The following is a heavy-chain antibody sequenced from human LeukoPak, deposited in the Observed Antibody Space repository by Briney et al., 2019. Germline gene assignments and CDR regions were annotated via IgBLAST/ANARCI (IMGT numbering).Heavy chain of an antibody. Sequence: ASVKVSCKASGYTFPSYFMHWVRQAPGQGLEWMGGIIPIFGTANYAQKFQGRVTITADESTSTAYMELSSLRSEDTAVYYCARGFNYYDSSGYRFDYWGQGTLVTVSS. CDR3: ARGFNYYDSSGYRFDY. V-gene: IGHV1-69*13. CDR1: GYTFPSYF. CDR2: IIPIFGTA. D-gene: IGHD3-22*01. J-gene: IGHJ4*02.